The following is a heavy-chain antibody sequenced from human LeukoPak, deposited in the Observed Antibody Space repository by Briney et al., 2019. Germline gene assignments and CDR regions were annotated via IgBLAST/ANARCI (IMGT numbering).Heavy chain of an antibody. V-gene: IGHV4-59*12. CDR2: IYYSGST. CDR3: ARVHDYVWGSYRSKGMDV. J-gene: IGHJ6*02. Sequence: PSETLSLTCTVSGGSISSYYWSWIRQPPGKGLEWIGYIYYSGSTYYNPSLKSRVTISVDTSKNQFSLKLSSVTAADTAVYYCARVHDYVWGSYRSKGMDVWGQGTTVTVSS. CDR1: GGSISSYY. D-gene: IGHD3-16*02.